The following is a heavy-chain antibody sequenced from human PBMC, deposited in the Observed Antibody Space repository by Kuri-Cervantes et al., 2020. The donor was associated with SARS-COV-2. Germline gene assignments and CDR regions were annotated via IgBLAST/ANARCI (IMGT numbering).Heavy chain of an antibody. CDR3: ALYGDYYY. V-gene: IGHV3-48*01. D-gene: IGHD4-17*01. CDR1: GFTFSSYS. J-gene: IGHJ4*02. CDR2: ISSSSSTI. Sequence: ETLSLTCAASGFTFSSYSMNWVRQAPGKGLEWVSYISSSSSTIYYADSVKGRFTISRDNAKNSLYLQMNSLRAEDTAVYYCALYGDYYYWGQGTLVTVSS.